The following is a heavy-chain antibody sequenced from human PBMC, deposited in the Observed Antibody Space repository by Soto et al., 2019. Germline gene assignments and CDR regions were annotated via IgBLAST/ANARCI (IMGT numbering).Heavy chain of an antibody. V-gene: IGHV1-18*01. J-gene: IGHJ4*01. CDR1: GYTFTSYA. CDR3: AINYYGSGSYYNVYYFDY. CDR2: ISAYNGNT. Sequence: ASVKVSCKASGYTFTSYAMHWVRQAPGQRLEWTGWISAYNGNTNYAQKLQGRVTMTTDTSTSTAYMELRSLRSDDTAVYCCAINYYGSGSYYNVYYFDYRGHGTLVTVSS. D-gene: IGHD3-10*01.